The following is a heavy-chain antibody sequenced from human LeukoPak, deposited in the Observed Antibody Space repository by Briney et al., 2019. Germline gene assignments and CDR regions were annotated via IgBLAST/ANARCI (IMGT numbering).Heavy chain of an antibody. CDR1: GFTFSSHW. J-gene: IGHJ5*02. Sequence: GGSLRLSCAASGFTFSSHWMHWVRQAPGKGLKWVSVIYSGGSTYYADSVKGRFTISRDKSKNTVYLQMNSLRFEDTAMYYCARNWFDPWGQGTLVTVSS. V-gene: IGHV3-53*05. CDR2: IYSGGST. CDR3: ARNWFDP.